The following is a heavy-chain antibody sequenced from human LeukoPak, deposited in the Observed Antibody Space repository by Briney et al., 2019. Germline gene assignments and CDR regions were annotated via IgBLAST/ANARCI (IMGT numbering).Heavy chain of an antibody. CDR1: GFTFSNYG. D-gene: IGHD2-21*02. V-gene: IGHV3-23*01. CDR2: IRGSGGGT. J-gene: IGHJ4*02. Sequence: GGSLRLSCAASGFTFSNYGMSWVRQAPGKGLEWVSVIRGSGGGTYYADSLKGRFTISRDNSKNTVYLQMNSLRAEDTAVYYCVKARMPHCGTDCLESWGQGTLVTVSS. CDR3: VKARMPHCGTDCLES.